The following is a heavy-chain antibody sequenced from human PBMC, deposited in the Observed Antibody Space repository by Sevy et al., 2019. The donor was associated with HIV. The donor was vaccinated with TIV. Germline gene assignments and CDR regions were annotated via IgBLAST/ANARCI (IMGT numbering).Heavy chain of an antibody. J-gene: IGHJ4*02. CDR3: VRALLQADGL. D-gene: IGHD1-26*01. CDR2: INEDGSTK. V-gene: IGHV3-7*01. Sequence: GGSLRLSCAASGFTIRAHWMLWVRQAPGKGLEWVSNINEDGSTKYYLDSVKGRFTISRDNAENSAFLQMNSLRVEDTAVYYCVRALLQADGLWGQGTLVTVSS. CDR1: GFTIRAHW.